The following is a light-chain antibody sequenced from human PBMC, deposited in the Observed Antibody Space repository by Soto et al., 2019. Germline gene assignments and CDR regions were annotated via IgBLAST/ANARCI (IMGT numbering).Light chain of an antibody. CDR2: NAS. J-gene: IGKJ1*01. CDR1: QSVSVN. Sequence: EIVMTQSPATLSVSPGERATLSCRASQSVSVNLAWFQQKPGQAPRLLIYNASTRATGVPARFSGRGSETEFTLTISSLQSEDFAIYYCQEYNNWPPWTFGQGTKVEMK. V-gene: IGKV3-15*01. CDR3: QEYNNWPPWT.